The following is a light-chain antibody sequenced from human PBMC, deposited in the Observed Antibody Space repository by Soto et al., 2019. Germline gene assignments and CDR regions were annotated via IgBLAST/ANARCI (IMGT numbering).Light chain of an antibody. CDR2: AAS. J-gene: IGKJ1*01. V-gene: IGKV1-6*01. CDR3: LQDSNYPRT. CDR1: QDIRNE. Sequence: AIQMTQSPSSLSASVGDRVTITCRASQDIRNELGWYQQKPGKAPKVLIYAASTLQSGVPSRFSGSGSGTDFTLTISSLQPEDYASYYCLQDSNYPRTFGRGTKVE.